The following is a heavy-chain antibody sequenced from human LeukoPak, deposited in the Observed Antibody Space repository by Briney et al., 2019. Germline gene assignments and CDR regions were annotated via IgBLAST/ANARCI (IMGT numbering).Heavy chain of an antibody. D-gene: IGHD2-15*01. Sequence: GGSLRLSCAASGFTFSDYYMSWIRQAPGKGLEWVSYISSSGSTIYYADSVKGRFTISRGNAKNSLYLQMNSLRAEDTAVYYCARIPVVVVAAPILYGMDVWGQGTTVTVSS. J-gene: IGHJ6*02. CDR3: ARIPVVVVAAPILYGMDV. CDR1: GFTFSDYY. V-gene: IGHV3-11*01. CDR2: ISSSGSTI.